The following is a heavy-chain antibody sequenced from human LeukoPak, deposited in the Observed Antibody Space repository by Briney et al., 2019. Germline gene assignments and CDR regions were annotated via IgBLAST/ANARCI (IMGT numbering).Heavy chain of an antibody. CDR3: ARGAYCGGDCYHNWFDP. V-gene: IGHV1-8*03. CDR1: GYTFTSYD. CDR2: MNPNSGNT. D-gene: IGHD2-21*01. J-gene: IGHJ5*02. Sequence: ASVKVSCKASGYTFTSYDINWVRQATGQGLEWMGWMNPNSGNTGYAQKFQGRVTITRNTSISTAYVELSSLRSEDTAVYYCARGAYCGGDCYHNWFDPWGQGTLVTVSS.